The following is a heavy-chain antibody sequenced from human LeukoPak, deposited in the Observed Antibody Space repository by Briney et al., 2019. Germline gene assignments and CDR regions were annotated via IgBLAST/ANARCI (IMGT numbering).Heavy chain of an antibody. CDR3: ARNSVTTDWYFDY. V-gene: IGHV3-23*01. Sequence: GGSLRLSCAASGFTFSSYAMSWVRQAPGKGLEWVSGISGSAGSTYYADSVKGRFTISRDNSKNTLYLQMNSLRAEDTAVYYCARNSVTTDWYFDYWGQGTLVTVSS. D-gene: IGHD4-17*01. CDR2: ISGSAGST. J-gene: IGHJ4*02. CDR1: GFTFSSYA.